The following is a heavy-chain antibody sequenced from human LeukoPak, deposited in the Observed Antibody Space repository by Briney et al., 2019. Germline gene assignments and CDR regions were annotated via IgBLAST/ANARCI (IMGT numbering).Heavy chain of an antibody. CDR1: GYTFTGYY. J-gene: IGHJ4*02. CDR2: INPNSGGT. Sequence: ASVKASCKASGYTFTGYYMHWVRQAPGQGLEWMGWINPNSGGTNYGQRFQGRVTMTRDTSISTACIELNRLRSDDTAVYYCARGGDSSGYYSSQGDYWGQGTLVTVSS. D-gene: IGHD3-22*01. CDR3: ARGGDSSGYYSSQGDY. V-gene: IGHV1-2*02.